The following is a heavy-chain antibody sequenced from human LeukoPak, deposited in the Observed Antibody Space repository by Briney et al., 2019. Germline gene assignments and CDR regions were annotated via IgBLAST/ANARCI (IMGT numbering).Heavy chain of an antibody. V-gene: IGHV3-48*03. D-gene: IGHD3-22*01. CDR1: GFTFSSYE. J-gene: IGHJ4*02. Sequence: GGSLRLSCAASGFTFSSYEMNWVRQAPGKGLEWVSYISSSGSTIYYADSVKGRFTISRDNSKNTLYLQMNSLRAEDTAVYYCAKAALTYYYDSSGYYLFDYFDYWGQGTLVTVSS. CDR3: AKAALTYYYDSSGYYLFDYFDY. CDR2: ISSSGSTI.